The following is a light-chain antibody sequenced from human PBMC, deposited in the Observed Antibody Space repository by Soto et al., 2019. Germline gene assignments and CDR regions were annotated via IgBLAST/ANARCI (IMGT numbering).Light chain of an antibody. CDR3: QQYGSSPIT. Sequence: EIVLTQSPGTLSLSPGERATLSCRASQSITSSYLAWYQQKPGQPPRLLIYGSSSRATGIPDRFSGSGSGTDFTLTISRLEPEDFAVYYCQQYGSSPITFGQGTRLEIK. CDR2: GSS. J-gene: IGKJ5*01. CDR1: QSITSSY. V-gene: IGKV3-20*01.